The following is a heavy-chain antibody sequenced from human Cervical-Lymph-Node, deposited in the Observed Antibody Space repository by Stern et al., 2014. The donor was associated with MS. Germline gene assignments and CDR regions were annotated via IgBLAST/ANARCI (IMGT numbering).Heavy chain of an antibody. CDR2: ISSSGSII. CDR1: GFTFSDYY. Sequence: VQLVESGGGLVKPGGSLRLSCVASGFTFSDYYMSWIRQAPGTGLEWVSYISSSGSIIYYGDSVKGRFTISRDNAKNSLYLEMNSLRAEDTAVYYCARVRLADTAMLYFDYWGQGSLLTVSS. J-gene: IGHJ4*02. CDR3: ARVRLADTAMLYFDY. V-gene: IGHV3-11*01. D-gene: IGHD5-18*01.